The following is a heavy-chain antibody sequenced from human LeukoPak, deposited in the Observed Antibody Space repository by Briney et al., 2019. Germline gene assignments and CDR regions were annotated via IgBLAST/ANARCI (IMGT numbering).Heavy chain of an antibody. D-gene: IGHD1-26*01. CDR1: GFTFSSYG. Sequence: GGSLRLSCAASGFTFSSYGMHWVRQAPGKGLEWVAVISYDGSNKYYADSVKGRFTISRDNSKSTLYLQMNSLRAEDTAVYYCAKPPAGGSYPWYYFDYWGQGTLVTVSS. J-gene: IGHJ4*02. CDR3: AKPPAGGSYPWYYFDY. V-gene: IGHV3-30*18. CDR2: ISYDGSNK.